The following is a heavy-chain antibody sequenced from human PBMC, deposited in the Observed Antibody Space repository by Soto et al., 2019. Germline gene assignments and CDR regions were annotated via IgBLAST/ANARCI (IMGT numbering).Heavy chain of an antibody. CDR2: IWYYGSNK. V-gene: IGHV3-33*01. Sequence: QVQLVESGGGVVQPGRSLRLSCAASGLTFSSYGMHWVRQAPGKGLEWVAVIWYYGSNKYYADSVKGRFTISRDNSKNTLYLQMNSLRAEDTAVYYCARDIGDYGDYGAHDYWGQGTLVTVSS. CDR3: ARDIGDYGDYGAHDY. CDR1: GLTFSSYG. J-gene: IGHJ4*02. D-gene: IGHD4-17*01.